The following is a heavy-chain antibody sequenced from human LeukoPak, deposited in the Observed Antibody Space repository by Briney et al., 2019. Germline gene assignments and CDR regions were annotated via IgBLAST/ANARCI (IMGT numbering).Heavy chain of an antibody. V-gene: IGHV3-7*01. CDR2: IKQDGSER. D-gene: IGHD3-10*01. J-gene: IGHJ4*02. CDR1: GFSFSTYW. Sequence: GGSLRLSCAASGFSFSTYWMSGVRQAPGKGLEWVANIKQDGSERYFVDSVRGRFTISRDNAKNSLFLQMNSLRVDDTAVYYCARAGNALLRLFDYWGQGTLVTVSS. CDR3: ARAGNALLRLFDY.